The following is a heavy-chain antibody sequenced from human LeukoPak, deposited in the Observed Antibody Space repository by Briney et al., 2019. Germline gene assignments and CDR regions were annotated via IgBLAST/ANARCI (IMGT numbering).Heavy chain of an antibody. V-gene: IGHV4-59*01. CDR2: IYYSGST. J-gene: IGHJ6*03. D-gene: IGHD5-18*01. CDR1: GGSISSYY. Sequence: SETLSLTCTVSGGSISSYYWSWIRQPPGKGLEWIGYIYYSGSTNYNPSLKSRVTISVDTSKNQFSLKLSSVTAADTAVYYCARVGYSYRTAESDYYYYYYMDVWGKGTTVTISS. CDR3: ARVGYSYRTAESDYYYYYYMDV.